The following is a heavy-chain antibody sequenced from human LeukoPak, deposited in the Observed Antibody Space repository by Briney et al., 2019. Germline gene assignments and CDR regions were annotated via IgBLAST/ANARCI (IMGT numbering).Heavy chain of an antibody. Sequence: ASVKVSCKVSGYTLTELSMHWVRQAPGKRLEWMGGFDPEHGETIYTQRFQGRVTMTEDTSTDTAYMELTSLRSEDTAVYYCASRVAMDRDYWGQGTLVTVSS. CDR2: FDPEHGET. D-gene: IGHD2-2*01. CDR1: GYTLTELS. J-gene: IGHJ4*02. V-gene: IGHV1-24*01. CDR3: ASRVAMDRDY.